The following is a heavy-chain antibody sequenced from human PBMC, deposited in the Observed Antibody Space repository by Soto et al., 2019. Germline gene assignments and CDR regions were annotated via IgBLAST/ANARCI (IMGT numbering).Heavy chain of an antibody. CDR1: GGSISSGGYS. CDR3: ARVGRITMVRGVHNWFDP. V-gene: IGHV4-30-2*01. J-gene: IGHJ5*02. Sequence: SETLSLTCAVSGGSISSGGYSWSWVRQPPGKGLEWIGYIYHSGSTYYNPSLKSRVTISVDTSKNQFSLKLSSVTAADTAVYYCARVGRITMVRGVHNWFDPWGQGTLVTVSS. CDR2: IYHSGST. D-gene: IGHD3-10*01.